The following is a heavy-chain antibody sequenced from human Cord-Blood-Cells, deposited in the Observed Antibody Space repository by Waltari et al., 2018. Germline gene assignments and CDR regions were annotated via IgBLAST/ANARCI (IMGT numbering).Heavy chain of an antibody. D-gene: IGHD7-27*01. CDR3: AGIITGDHWYFDL. CDR1: GGTSSRYA. J-gene: IGHJ2*01. CDR2: ISPILGTA. V-gene: IGHV1-69*01. Sequence: QVQLVQSGAEVKKPGSSVKVSCKAYGGTSSRYAISWVRQALEQGLEWMGGISPILGTANYAQKVQGRVTITADESTSTAYMELSSLRSEDTAVYYCAGIITGDHWYFDLLGRGTLVTVSS.